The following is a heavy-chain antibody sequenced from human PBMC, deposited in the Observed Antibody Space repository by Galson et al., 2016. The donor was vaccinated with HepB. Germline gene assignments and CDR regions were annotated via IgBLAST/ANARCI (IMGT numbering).Heavy chain of an antibody. J-gene: IGHJ5*02. CDR2: IYYTGFT. Sequence: EPLSLTCAVSGDSLSSDYWTWIRQSPGKGLEWIGNIYYTGFTKYHEDLESRVTISVGTSKKQLSLELRRVTAADTAVYYCARLKGESWNGYQNRHGFDAWGQGTLVTVSS. D-gene: IGHD3-3*01. CDR1: GDSLSSDY. CDR3: ARLKGESWNGYQNRHGFDA. V-gene: IGHV4-59*08.